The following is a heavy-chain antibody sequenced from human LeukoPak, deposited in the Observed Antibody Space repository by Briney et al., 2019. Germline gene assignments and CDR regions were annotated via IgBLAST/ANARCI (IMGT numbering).Heavy chain of an antibody. CDR2: IGTAGDT. D-gene: IGHD1-26*01. CDR3: ARGAILGATTDYFDY. CDR1: GFTFSSYD. V-gene: IGHV3-13*01. Sequence: GGSLRLSCAASGFTFSSYDMHWVRQATGKGLEWVSAIGTAGDTYYPGSVKGRFTISRENAKNSLYLQMNSLRAGDTAVYYCARGAILGATTDYFDYWGQGTLVTVSS. J-gene: IGHJ4*02.